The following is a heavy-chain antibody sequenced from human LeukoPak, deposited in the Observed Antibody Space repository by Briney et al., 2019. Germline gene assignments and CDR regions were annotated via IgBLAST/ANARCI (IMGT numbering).Heavy chain of an antibody. CDR1: GGSISSYY. V-gene: IGHV4-59*12. CDR2: IYYSGST. Sequence: SETLSLTCTVSGGSISSYYWSWIRQPPGKGLEWSGYIYYSGSTNYNPSLKSRVRMSVDTSKNQFSLKLSSVPAADPAVYYCARLARSSSWYYGGAFDIWGQGTMVPASS. CDR3: ARLARSSSWYYGGAFDI. D-gene: IGHD6-13*01. J-gene: IGHJ3*02.